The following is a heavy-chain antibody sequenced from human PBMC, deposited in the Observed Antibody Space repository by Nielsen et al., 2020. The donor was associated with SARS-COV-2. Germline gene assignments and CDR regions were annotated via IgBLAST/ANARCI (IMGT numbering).Heavy chain of an antibody. CDR3: ARRRSGYSYGHPRGYYYYMDV. D-gene: IGHD5-18*01. J-gene: IGHJ6*03. Sequence: SETLSLTCAVYGGSFSGYYWSWIRQPPGKGLEWIGEINHSGSTNYNPSLKSRVTISVDTSKNQFSLKLSSVTAADTAVYYCARRRSGYSYGHPRGYYYYMDVWGKGTTVTVSS. CDR2: INHSGST. CDR1: GGSFSGYY. V-gene: IGHV4-34*01.